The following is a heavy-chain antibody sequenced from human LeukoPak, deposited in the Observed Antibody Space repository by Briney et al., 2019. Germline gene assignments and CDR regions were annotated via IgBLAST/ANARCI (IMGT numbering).Heavy chain of an antibody. D-gene: IGHD6-19*01. CDR2: IYSSGST. Sequence: GGSLRLSCAASGFIVSSNYMGWVRQAPGKGLEWVSVIYSSGSTYYPDSVKGSFTISRDESKNTLYLQMNSLRAEDTAVYYCTRLAVAYFDSWGQGTLVTVSS. J-gene: IGHJ4*02. CDR1: GFIVSSNY. CDR3: TRLAVAYFDS. V-gene: IGHV3-66*04.